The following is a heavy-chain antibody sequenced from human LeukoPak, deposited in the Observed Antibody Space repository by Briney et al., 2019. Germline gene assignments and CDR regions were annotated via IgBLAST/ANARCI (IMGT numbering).Heavy chain of an antibody. CDR3: ARRSSKGGRPEDLDY. CDR1: GGSFSGYY. D-gene: IGHD1-26*01. J-gene: IGHJ4*02. V-gene: IGHV4-34*01. Sequence: SETLSLTCAVYGGSFSGYYWSWIRQPPGKGLEWIGEINHGGSTNYNPSLKSRVTISVDTSKNQLSLKLSSVTAADTAVYYCARRSSKGGRPEDLDYWGQGTLVTVSS. CDR2: INHGGST.